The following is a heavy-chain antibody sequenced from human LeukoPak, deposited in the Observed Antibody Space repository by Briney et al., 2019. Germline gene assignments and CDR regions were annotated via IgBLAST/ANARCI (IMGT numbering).Heavy chain of an antibody. CDR3: ARGGYSSSSPRIVDNYYYYYYMDV. Sequence: TGGSLRLSCAASGFTFSSYSMNWVRQAPGKGLEWVSSISSSSSYIYYADSVKGRFTISRDNAKNSLYLQMNSLRAEDTAVYYCARGGYSSSSPRIVDNYYYYYYMDVWGKGTTVTVSS. CDR1: GFTFSSYS. V-gene: IGHV3-21*01. CDR2: ISSSSSYI. D-gene: IGHD6-6*01. J-gene: IGHJ6*03.